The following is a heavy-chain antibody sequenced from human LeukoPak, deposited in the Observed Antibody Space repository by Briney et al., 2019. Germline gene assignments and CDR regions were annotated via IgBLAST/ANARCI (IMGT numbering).Heavy chain of an antibody. J-gene: IGHJ4*02. Sequence: SQTLSLTCAISGDSVSSYRAAWNWLTQSPSRGLEWLGSTYYRSKRYNDYADSVKSRITINPDTSTNQFSLQLNSVTPEDTAVYYCARGVIGDRRYFDYWGQGNLVSVSS. D-gene: IGHD7-27*01. V-gene: IGHV6-1*01. CDR2: TYYRSKRYN. CDR3: ARGVIGDRRYFDY. CDR1: GDSVSSYRAA.